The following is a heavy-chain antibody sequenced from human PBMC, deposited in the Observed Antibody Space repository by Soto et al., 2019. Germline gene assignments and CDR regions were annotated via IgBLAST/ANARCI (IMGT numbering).Heavy chain of an antibody. J-gene: IGHJ6*02. D-gene: IGHD1-26*01. Sequence: ASVKVSCKASGYTFTSYYMHWVRQAPGQGLEWMGIINPSGGSTSYAQKFQGRVTMTRDTSTSTVYMELSSLRSEDTAVYYCARDSGMGATRASGYYYGMDVWGQGTTVTVSS. CDR3: ARDSGMGATRASGYYYGMDV. V-gene: IGHV1-46*01. CDR1: GYTFTSYY. CDR2: INPSGGST.